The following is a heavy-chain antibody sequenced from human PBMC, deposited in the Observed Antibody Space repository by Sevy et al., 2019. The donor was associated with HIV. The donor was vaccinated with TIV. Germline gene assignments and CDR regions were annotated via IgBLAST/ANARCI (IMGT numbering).Heavy chain of an antibody. Sequence: GGSLRLSCAASGFTFSIYTMNWVRQAPGKGLEWVSSISSSSSYIYYTDSVKGRFSISRDNAKNALFLQMNSLRAEDTAGYYCAGSLGNYYGSGTYQEDWFDPWGQGTLVTVSS. CDR2: ISSSSSYI. V-gene: IGHV3-21*01. J-gene: IGHJ5*02. CDR3: AGSLGNYYGSGTYQEDWFDP. CDR1: GFTFSIYT. D-gene: IGHD3-10*01.